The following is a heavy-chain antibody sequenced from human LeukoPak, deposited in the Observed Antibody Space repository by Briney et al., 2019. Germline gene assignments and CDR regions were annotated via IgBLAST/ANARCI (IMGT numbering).Heavy chain of an antibody. V-gene: IGHV3-23*01. Sequence: GGSLRLSCVASGFSFSSYAMSWVRQAPGKGLEWVSIIGTNVDRTFYADFVKGRFTISRDNSKNTLYLHMNSLRVEDTAVYYCVKDLARYYDTSGYEYFDYWGQGTLVSVSS. D-gene: IGHD3-22*01. CDR3: VKDLARYYDTSGYEYFDY. CDR2: IGTNVDRT. J-gene: IGHJ4*02. CDR1: GFSFSSYA.